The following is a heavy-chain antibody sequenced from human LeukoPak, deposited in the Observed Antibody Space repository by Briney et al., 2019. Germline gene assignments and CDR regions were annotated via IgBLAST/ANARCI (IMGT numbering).Heavy chain of an antibody. J-gene: IGHJ4*02. CDR3: AREHTPFGSGCTAAY. Sequence: PGGSLRLSCAASGFTFSSYGMNWVRQAPGKGLEWVSYISPSSSTIYYADSGKGRFTISRDNAKNSLYLQMNGLRAEDTAVYYCAREHTPFGSGCTAAYWGQGTLVTVSS. CDR1: GFTFSSYG. CDR2: ISPSSSTI. D-gene: IGHD6-19*01. V-gene: IGHV3-48*01.